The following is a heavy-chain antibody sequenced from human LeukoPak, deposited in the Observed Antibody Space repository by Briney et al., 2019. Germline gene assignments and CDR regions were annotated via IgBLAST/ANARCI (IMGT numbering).Heavy chain of an antibody. CDR3: ARGYYGSGVSGSYWFIMGFYFDY. D-gene: IGHD3-10*01. CDR1: GFTFSSYW. J-gene: IGHJ4*02. V-gene: IGHV3-7*01. CDR2: IKQDGSEK. Sequence: GGSLRLSCAASGFTFSSYWMSWVRQAPGKGLEWVANIKQDGSEKYYVDSVKGRFTISRDNAKNSLYLQMNSLRAEDTAVYYCARGYYGSGVSGSYWFIMGFYFDYWGQGTLVTVSS.